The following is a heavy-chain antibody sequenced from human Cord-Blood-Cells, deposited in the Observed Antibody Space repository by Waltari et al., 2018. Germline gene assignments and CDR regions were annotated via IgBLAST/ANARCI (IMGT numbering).Heavy chain of an antibody. CDR2: IYYSGST. CDR1: GGSISSSSYY. J-gene: IGHJ4*02. V-gene: IGHV4-39*01. CDR3: ASIGCSSTSCYFDY. D-gene: IGHD2-2*01. Sequence: QLQLQESGPGLVKPSETLSLTCTVSGGSISSSSYYWGWIRQPPGKGLEWIGSIYYSGSTYYNPSLKSRVTISVDTSKNQFSLKLSSVTAADTAVYYWASIGCSSTSCYFDYWGQGTLVTVSS.